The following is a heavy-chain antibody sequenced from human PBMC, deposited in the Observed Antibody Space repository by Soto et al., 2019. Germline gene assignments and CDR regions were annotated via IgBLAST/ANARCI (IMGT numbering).Heavy chain of an antibody. D-gene: IGHD3-16*01. J-gene: IGHJ4*02. CDR2: ASYDGTYK. CDR1: GFVFGGFG. Sequence: QVELVESGGGVVRPGKSLTVSCTGSGFVFGGFGMHWVRQTPGKGLEWLAMASYDGTYKYFADSVKGRFTISRDKGMKTVYLKMDNPGLEDTAISYWARGGDVLDYWGRGTLVTVSS. CDR3: ARGGDVLDY. V-gene: IGHV3-30*03.